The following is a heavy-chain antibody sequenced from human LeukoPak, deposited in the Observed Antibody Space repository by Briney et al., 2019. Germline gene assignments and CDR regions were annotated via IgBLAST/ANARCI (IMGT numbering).Heavy chain of an antibody. CDR2: ISSSGSTI. V-gene: IGHV3-11*04. J-gene: IGHJ4*02. D-gene: IGHD1-26*01. CDR1: GFTFSDYY. Sequence: GSLRLSCAASGFTFSDYYMSWIRQAPGKGLEWVSYISSSGSTIYYADSVKGRFTISRDNAKNSLYLQINSLRAEDTAVYYCARDLDYSGSPRTCDYWGQGTLVTVSS. CDR3: ARDLDYSGSPRTCDY.